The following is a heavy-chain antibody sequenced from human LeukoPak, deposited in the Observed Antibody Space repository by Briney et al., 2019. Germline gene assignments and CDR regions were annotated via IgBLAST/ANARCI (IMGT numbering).Heavy chain of an antibody. J-gene: IGHJ3*02. Sequence: SGGSLRLSCAASGFTFSSYAMTWVRQAPGKGLEWISAISGSAYSTSYADSVKGRFTISRDNSKNTLYLQMNSLRAEDTAIYYCARNSSGFKVGDALDIWGQGTMVTVSS. CDR1: GFTFSSYA. CDR3: ARNSSGFKVGDALDI. D-gene: IGHD3-22*01. V-gene: IGHV3-23*01. CDR2: ISGSAYST.